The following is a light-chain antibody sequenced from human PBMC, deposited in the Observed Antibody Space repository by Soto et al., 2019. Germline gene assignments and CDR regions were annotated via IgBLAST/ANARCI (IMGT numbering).Light chain of an antibody. CDR2: AAS. CDR1: QSIRSD. Sequence: DIQMTQSPSSLSASVEDRVTITCRASQSIRSDLNWYQEKPGEAPKRLIYAASSLQSGVPSRFSGSGSGTDFTLTISSLQPEDFATYYCQQSYSTLITFGQGTRLEI. V-gene: IGKV1-39*01. J-gene: IGKJ5*01. CDR3: QQSYSTLIT.